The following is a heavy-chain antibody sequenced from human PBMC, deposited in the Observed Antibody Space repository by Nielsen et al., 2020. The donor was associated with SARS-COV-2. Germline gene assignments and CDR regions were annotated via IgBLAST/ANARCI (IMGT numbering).Heavy chain of an antibody. CDR2: IDPSDSYT. CDR1: GYSFTNYW. Sequence: GESLKISCQGFGYSFTNYWIAWVRQMPGKGLEWMGRIDPSDSYTNYSPSFQGHVTLSADKSITTAYLQWSSLKASDTAMYYCARHGQWELLGAFDWWGQGTLVTVSS. D-gene: IGHD1-26*01. V-gene: IGHV5-10-1*01. J-gene: IGHJ4*02. CDR3: ARHGQWELLGAFDW.